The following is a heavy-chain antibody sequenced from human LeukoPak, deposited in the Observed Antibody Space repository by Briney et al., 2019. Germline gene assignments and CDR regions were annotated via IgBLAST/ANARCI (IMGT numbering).Heavy chain of an antibody. CDR3: ARALGVRGVITWIY. CDR2: IKQDGSEK. J-gene: IGHJ4*02. D-gene: IGHD3-10*01. V-gene: IGHV3-7*03. Sequence: GGSLRLSCAASGFTFSSYWMSWVRQAPGKGLEWVANIKQDGSEKYYVDSVKGRFTISRDNAKNSLYLQMNSLRAEDTAVYYCARALGVRGVITWIYWGQGTLVTVSS. CDR1: GFTFSSYW.